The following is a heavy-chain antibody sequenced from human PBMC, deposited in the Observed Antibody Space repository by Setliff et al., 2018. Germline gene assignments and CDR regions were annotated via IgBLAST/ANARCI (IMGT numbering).Heavy chain of an antibody. D-gene: IGHD3-22*01. V-gene: IGHV1-69*10. CDR2: IIPLSDIT. J-gene: IGHJ6*03. CDR1: GYIFTSYG. CDR3: ARWRVRDSGYYPRLSYMDV. Sequence: SVKVSCKASGYIFTSYGFSWVRQAPGQGLEWMGGIIPLSDITSYAQTLQGRVTITADKSTNTVNMELSSLRSEATAVYYCARWRVRDSGYYPRLSYMDVWGKGTTVTVSS.